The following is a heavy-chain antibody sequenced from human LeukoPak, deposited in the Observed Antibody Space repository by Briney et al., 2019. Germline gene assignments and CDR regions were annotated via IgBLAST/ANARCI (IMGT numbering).Heavy chain of an antibody. D-gene: IGHD3-22*01. J-gene: IGHJ4*02. CDR2: ISYDGSNK. Sequence: PGGSLRLSCAASGFTFSSYGMRWVRQAPGKGLEWVTVISYDGSNKYYADSVKGRFTISRDNSKNTLYLQMNSLRAEDTALYYCAKGDYYDSSGYFDYWGQGTLVTVSS. V-gene: IGHV3-30*18. CDR1: GFTFSSYG. CDR3: AKGDYYDSSGYFDY.